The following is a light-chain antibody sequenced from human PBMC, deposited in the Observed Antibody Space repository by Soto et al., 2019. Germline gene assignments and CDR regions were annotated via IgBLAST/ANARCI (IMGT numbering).Light chain of an antibody. J-gene: IGKJ2*01. Sequence: DIVMTQSPDSLSVSLGERATINCKSSQTVFHTSYNKDFLAWYQQKAGQPPKLLFYWASTRESGVPARFSGGGSGTVFSFTISSLPPEGVAVYYCQQYYSSVFFAQGTNLEIK. CDR1: QTVFHTSYNKDF. CDR3: QQYYSSVF. CDR2: WAS. V-gene: IGKV4-1*01.